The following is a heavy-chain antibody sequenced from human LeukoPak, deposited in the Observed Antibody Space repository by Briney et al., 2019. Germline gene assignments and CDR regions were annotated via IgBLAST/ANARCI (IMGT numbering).Heavy chain of an antibody. Sequence: GRSLGLSCAASGFTFSSYGMHWVRQAPGKGLEWVAVISYDGSNKYHADSVKGRFTISRDNSKNTLYLQMNSLRAEDTAVYYCANVSPPFDYWGQGTLVTVSS. D-gene: IGHD5/OR15-5a*01. CDR2: ISYDGSNK. CDR1: GFTFSSYG. J-gene: IGHJ4*02. CDR3: ANVSPPFDY. V-gene: IGHV3-30*18.